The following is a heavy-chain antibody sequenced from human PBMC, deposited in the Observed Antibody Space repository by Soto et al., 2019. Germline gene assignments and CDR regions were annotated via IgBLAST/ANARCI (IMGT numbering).Heavy chain of an antibody. J-gene: IGHJ6*02. CDR3: ARDFKYDILTSHYGMDV. CDR2: INTTSTYI. D-gene: IGHD3-9*01. CDR1: GFTFSTYS. V-gene: IGHV3-21*02. Sequence: EVQLVESGGGLVQPGGSLRLSCAASGFTFSTYSMHWVRQAPGKGLEWVSSINTTSTYIYYADSVKGRFTISRDNSNNSLFLQMNSLTAEDTAVYYCARDFKYDILTSHYGMDVWGQGTTGTVSS.